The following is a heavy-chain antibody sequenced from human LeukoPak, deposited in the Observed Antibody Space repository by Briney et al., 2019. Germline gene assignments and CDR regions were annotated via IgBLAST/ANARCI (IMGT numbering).Heavy chain of an antibody. D-gene: IGHD2-15*01. Sequence: ASVKVSCKASGYTFTSYGISWVRQAPGQGLEWMGWISAYNGNTNYAQKLQGRVTMTTDTSTSTAYMELRSLRSDDTAVYYCARAPGLYCSGGSCYYDYWGQGPLVTVSS. V-gene: IGHV1-18*01. J-gene: IGHJ4*02. CDR3: ARAPGLYCSGGSCYYDY. CDR2: ISAYNGNT. CDR1: GYTFTSYG.